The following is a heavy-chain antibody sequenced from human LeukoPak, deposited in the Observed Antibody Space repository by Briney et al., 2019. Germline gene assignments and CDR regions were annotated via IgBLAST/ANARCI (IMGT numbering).Heavy chain of an antibody. CDR1: GFIVSSNY. Sequence: HSGGSLRLSCAASGFIVSSNYMSWVRQAPGKGLEWVSVIYSGGSTCYADSVKGRFTISRDNSKNTLYLQMNSLRAEDTAVYYCARDRSEVAIHYFDYWGQGNLVTVSS. CDR3: ARDRSEVAIHYFDY. D-gene: IGHD3-10*01. CDR2: IYSGGST. J-gene: IGHJ4*02. V-gene: IGHV3-66*01.